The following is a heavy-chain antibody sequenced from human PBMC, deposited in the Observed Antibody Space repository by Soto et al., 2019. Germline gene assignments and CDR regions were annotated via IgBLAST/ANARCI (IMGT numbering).Heavy chain of an antibody. D-gene: IGHD2-15*01. V-gene: IGHV4-59*01. CDR2: MYSSGSS. CDR3: AREWSAFDY. Sequence: QVQLQESGPGLVKPSETLSLTCTVSGVSITSYKWTWIRQSPGKGLEWIAYMYSSGSSSYNPSLKSRATISMGTFRNQYSLQLNSATAADTAVYYCAREWSAFDYWGQGILVTVSS. CDR1: GVSITSYK. J-gene: IGHJ4*02.